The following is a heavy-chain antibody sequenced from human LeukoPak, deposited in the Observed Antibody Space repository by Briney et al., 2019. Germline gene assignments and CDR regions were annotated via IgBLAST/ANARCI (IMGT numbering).Heavy chain of an antibody. CDR3: TTDGTMVRGVIVDY. CDR2: IKSKTDGGTT. D-gene: IGHD3-10*01. J-gene: IGHJ4*02. CDR1: GFAFSNAW. V-gene: IGHV3-15*01. Sequence: GGSLRLSCAASGFAFSNAWMSWVRQAPGKGLEWVGRIKSKTDGGTTDYAAPVKGRFTISRDDSKNTLYLQMNSLKTEDTAVYYCTTDGTMVRGVIVDYWGQGTLVTVSS.